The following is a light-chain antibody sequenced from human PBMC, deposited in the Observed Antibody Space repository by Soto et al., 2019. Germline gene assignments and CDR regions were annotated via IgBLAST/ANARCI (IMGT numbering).Light chain of an antibody. V-gene: IGLV2-14*01. CDR1: SSDVGDYNY. J-gene: IGLJ3*02. CDR3: SSYTSSSTLRL. Sequence: QSVLTQPASVSGSPGQSITISCTGTSSDVGDYNYVSWYQQHPGKAPKLMIYEVSNWPSGVSNRFSGSKSGNTASLTISGLQAEDEADYYCSSYTSSSTLRLFGGGTKLTVL. CDR2: EVS.